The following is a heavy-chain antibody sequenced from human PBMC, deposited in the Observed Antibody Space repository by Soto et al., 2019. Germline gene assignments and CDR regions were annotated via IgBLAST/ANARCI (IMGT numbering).Heavy chain of an antibody. CDR3: IHSRCGGDCLRSYSSHYYYGLDV. V-gene: IGHV2-5*02. Sequence: QITLKESGPTLLKPTQTLTLTYSVSGFSLNTGGLGVGWIRQPPGKALDWLALIYWVDDKRYSPSLRNRLSISKDTSNNLVVFTMTNMDPVDTATYYCIHSRCGGDCLRSYSSHYYYGLDVWGQGTTVTVSS. J-gene: IGHJ6*02. CDR1: GFSLNTGGLG. CDR2: IYWVDDK. D-gene: IGHD2-21*02.